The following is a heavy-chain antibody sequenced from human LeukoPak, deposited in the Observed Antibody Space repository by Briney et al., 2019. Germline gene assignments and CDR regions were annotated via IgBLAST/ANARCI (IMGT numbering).Heavy chain of an antibody. D-gene: IGHD6-13*01. V-gene: IGHV4-59*12. CDR3: AREGIAAAGTKEAFDI. Sequence: PSETLSLTCTVSGGSISSYYWSWIRQPPGKGLEWIGYIYYSGSTNYNPSLKSRVTMSVDTSKNQFSLKLSSVTAADTAVYYCAREGIAAAGTKEAFDIWGQGTMVTVSS. CDR2: IYYSGST. CDR1: GGSISSYY. J-gene: IGHJ3*02.